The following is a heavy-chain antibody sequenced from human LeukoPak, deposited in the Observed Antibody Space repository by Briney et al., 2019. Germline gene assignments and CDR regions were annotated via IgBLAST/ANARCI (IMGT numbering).Heavy chain of an antibody. CDR1: GGSISSYY. J-gene: IGHJ4*02. Sequence: SETLSLTCTVSGGSISSYYWSWIRQPPGKGLEWIGYIYYSGSTNYNPSLKSRVTISVDTSKNQFSLKLSSVTAADTAVYCCARVRPIAAAGTVFATFFDYWGQGTLVTVSS. CDR3: ARVRPIAAAGTVFATFFDY. D-gene: IGHD6-13*01. V-gene: IGHV4-59*01. CDR2: IYYSGST.